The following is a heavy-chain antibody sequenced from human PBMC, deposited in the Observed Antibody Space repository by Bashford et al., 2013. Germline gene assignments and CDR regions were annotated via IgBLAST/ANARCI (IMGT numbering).Heavy chain of an antibody. CDR3: ALGVIGSHYNWFDP. Sequence: WVRQAPGQGLEWMGWINPNSGGTNYAQKFQGRVTMTRDTSISTAYMELSRLRSDDTAVYYCALGVIGSHYNWFDPGAREPWSPSPQ. CDR2: INPNSGGT. J-gene: IGHJ5*02. D-gene: IGHD3-10*01. V-gene: IGHV1-2*02.